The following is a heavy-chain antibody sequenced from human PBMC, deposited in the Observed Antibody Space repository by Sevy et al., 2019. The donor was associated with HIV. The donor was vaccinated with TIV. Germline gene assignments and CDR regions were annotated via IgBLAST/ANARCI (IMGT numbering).Heavy chain of an antibody. CDR1: GFTFSSYW. J-gene: IGHJ4*02. D-gene: IGHD6-13*01. V-gene: IGHV3-74*01. CDR3: ARGAAAGTFDY. CDR2: VNSDGSST. Sequence: GGSLRLSCAASGFTFSSYWMHWVRQAPGKGLVWVSCVNSDGSSTSYADSVKGRFTISRENAKNTLYLQMNSLRAEDTAVYYCARGAAAGTFDYWGQGTLVTVSS.